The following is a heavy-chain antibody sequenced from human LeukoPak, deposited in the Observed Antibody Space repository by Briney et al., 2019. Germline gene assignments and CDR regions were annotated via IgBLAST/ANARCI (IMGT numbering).Heavy chain of an antibody. D-gene: IGHD2-2*01. Sequence: PGGSLRLSCAASGFTVITNDMTWVRQAPGKGLEWVSVLYSDGNTKYADSVQGRFTISRDNAKNSLYLQMNSLRAEDTALYYCARELIGTTSHDLDCWGQGTLVTVSS. CDR2: LYSDGNT. J-gene: IGHJ4*02. V-gene: IGHV3-53*01. CDR1: GFTVITND. CDR3: ARELIGTTSHDLDC.